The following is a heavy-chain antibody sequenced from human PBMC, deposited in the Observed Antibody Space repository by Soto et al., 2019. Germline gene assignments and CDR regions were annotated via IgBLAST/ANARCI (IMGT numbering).Heavy chain of an antibody. D-gene: IGHD2-15*01. CDR3: ARVQDCSGGSCYSEGWFDP. Sequence: QVQLVQSGAEVKKPGASVKVSCKASGYTFTSYGISWVRQAPGQGLEWMGWISAYNGNTNYAQKLQGRVTMTTDTSTSTAYMELRRLRSDDTAAYYCARVQDCSGGSCYSEGWFDPWGQGTLVTVSS. CDR1: GYTFTSYG. CDR2: ISAYNGNT. J-gene: IGHJ5*02. V-gene: IGHV1-18*01.